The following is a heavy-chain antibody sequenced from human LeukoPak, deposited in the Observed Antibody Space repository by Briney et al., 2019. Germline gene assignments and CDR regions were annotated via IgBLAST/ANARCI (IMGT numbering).Heavy chain of an antibody. CDR2: INPNSGGT. CDR3: ARALKNSSGYYSGY. Sequence: ASVTVSCTASGYTFTGYYMHWVRQAPGQGLEWMGWINPNSGGTNYAQKFQGRVTMTRDTSISTAYMELSRLRSDDTAVYYCARALKNSSGYYSGYWGQGTLVTVSS. CDR1: GYTFTGYY. V-gene: IGHV1-2*02. J-gene: IGHJ4*02. D-gene: IGHD3-22*01.